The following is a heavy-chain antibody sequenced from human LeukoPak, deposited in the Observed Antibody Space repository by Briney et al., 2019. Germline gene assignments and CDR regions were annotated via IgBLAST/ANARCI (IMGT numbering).Heavy chain of an antibody. CDR2: IKQDGSEK. D-gene: IGHD6-13*01. V-gene: IGHV3-7*01. CDR1: GFTFSSYW. CDR3: ARVEQLVRYYYYYYYMDV. J-gene: IGHJ6*03. Sequence: PGGSLRLSCAPSGFTFSSYWMSWVRQAPGKGLEWVANIKQDGSEKYYVDSVKGRFTISRDNAKNSLYLQMNSLRAEDTAVYYCARVEQLVRYYYYYYYMDVWGKGTTVTVSS.